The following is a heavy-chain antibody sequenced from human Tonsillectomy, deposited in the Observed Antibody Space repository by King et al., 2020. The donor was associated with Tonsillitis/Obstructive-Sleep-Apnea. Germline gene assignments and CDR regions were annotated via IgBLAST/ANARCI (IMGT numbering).Heavy chain of an antibody. CDR2: ISWNSDSI. V-gene: IGHV3-9*01. CDR1: GFTFDDYA. D-gene: IGHD2-2*01. CDR3: AKERAWGCTSTTCYGDAFDV. Sequence: VQLVESGGGLVQPGRSLRLSCAASGFTFDDYAMHWVRQAPGKGLEWVSGISWNSDSIGYADSVKGRFTISRDNAKREENSLYLQMNSLRPEDTALYYCAKERAWGCTSTTCYGDAFDVWGQGTMVIVSS. J-gene: IGHJ3*01.